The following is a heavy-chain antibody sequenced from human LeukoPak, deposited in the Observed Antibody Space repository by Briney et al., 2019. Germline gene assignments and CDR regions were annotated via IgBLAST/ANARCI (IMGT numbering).Heavy chain of an antibody. CDR2: ISGSGGST. V-gene: IGHV3-23*01. D-gene: IGHD2/OR15-2a*01. J-gene: IGHJ4*02. CDR1: GFTFSSYA. CDR3: ARDQAYYFSFADY. Sequence: GSLRLSCAASGFTFSSYAMSWVRQAPGKGLEWVSAISGSGGSTYYADSVKGRFTISRDNSKNTLYLQMNDLRAEDTAVYYCARDQAYYFSFADYWGQGNLVTVSS.